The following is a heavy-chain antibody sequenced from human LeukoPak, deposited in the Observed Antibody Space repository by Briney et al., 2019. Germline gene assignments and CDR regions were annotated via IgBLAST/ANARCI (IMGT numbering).Heavy chain of an antibody. CDR3: ARDALGYCSSTSCFGSWFDP. CDR1: GGTFSSYA. D-gene: IGHD2-2*01. J-gene: IGHJ5*02. V-gene: IGHV1-69*13. Sequence: GASVKVSCKASGGTFSSYAISGVRQAPGQGLEWMGGIIPIFGTANYAQKFQGRVTITADESTSTAYMELSSLRSEDTAVYYCARDALGYCSSTSCFGSWFDPWGQGTLVTVSS. CDR2: IIPIFGTA.